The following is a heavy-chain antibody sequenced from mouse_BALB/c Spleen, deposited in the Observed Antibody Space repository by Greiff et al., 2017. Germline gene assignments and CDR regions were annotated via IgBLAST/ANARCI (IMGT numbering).Heavy chain of an antibody. Sequence: EVKLVESGGGLVKPGGSLKLSCAASGFTFSSYAMSWVRQSPEKRLEWVAEISSGGSYTYYPDTVTGRFTISRDNAKNTLYLEMSSLRSEDTAMYYCARDEDYRSHYAMDYWGQGTSVTVSS. CDR1: GFTFSSYA. J-gene: IGHJ4*01. CDR3: ARDEDYRSHYAMDY. CDR2: ISSGGSYT. D-gene: IGHD2-14*01. V-gene: IGHV5-9-4*01.